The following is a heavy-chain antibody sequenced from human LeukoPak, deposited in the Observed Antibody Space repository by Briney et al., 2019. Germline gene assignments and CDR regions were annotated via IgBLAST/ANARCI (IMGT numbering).Heavy chain of an antibody. CDR2: ISSSGSTI. D-gene: IGHD6-13*01. J-gene: IGHJ4*02. V-gene: IGHV3-48*03. CDR3: ARLPYSSSCFDY. Sequence: GGSLRLSCAASGFTFSSYEMNWVRQAPGKGLEWVSYISSSGSTIYYADSVKGRFTISRDNAKNSLYLQMNSLSAEDTAVYYCARLPYSSSCFDYWGQGTLVTVSS. CDR1: GFTFSSYE.